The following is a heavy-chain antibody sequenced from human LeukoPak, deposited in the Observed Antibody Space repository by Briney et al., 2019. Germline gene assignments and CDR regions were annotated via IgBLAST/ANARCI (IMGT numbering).Heavy chain of an antibody. CDR3: AKSWGVEYSSGFHIGVDY. V-gene: IGHV3-23*01. CDR1: GFTFSSYG. CDR2: ISGSGGST. Sequence: GGSLRLSCAASGFTFSSYGMSWVRQAPGKGLEWVSAISGSGGSTYYADSVKGRFTISRDNSKNTVYLQMNSLRAEDTAVFYCAKSWGVEYSSGFHIGVDYWGQGTLVTVSS. J-gene: IGHJ4*02. D-gene: IGHD3-22*01.